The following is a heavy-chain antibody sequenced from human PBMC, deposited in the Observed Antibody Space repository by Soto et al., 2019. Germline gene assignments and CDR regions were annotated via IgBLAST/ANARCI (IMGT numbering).Heavy chain of an antibody. CDR2: INHSGRT. CDR3: ARGRGAENTFYYYVGMDV. D-gene: IGHD3-16*01. V-gene: IGHV4-34*01. CDR1: GGPFSGYY. J-gene: IGHJ6*02. Sequence: QVQLQQWGAGLLKPSETLSLSCAVYGGPFSGYYWSWIRQPPGKGLEWIGEINHSGRTNYKPSLKSRVTVAVDTSKKQFSLHLSSVTAADTAVYYCARGRGAENTFYYYVGMDVWGQGTTVTVSS.